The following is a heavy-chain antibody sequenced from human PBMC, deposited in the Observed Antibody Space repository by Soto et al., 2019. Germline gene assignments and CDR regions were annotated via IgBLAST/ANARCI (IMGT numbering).Heavy chain of an antibody. CDR3: ARESGYWSFDY. D-gene: IGHD3-22*01. CDR2: IKGDGSEK. Sequence: GGALTLSFEASGFTFSMYCMYWVLQAPEKGLEWVATIKGDGSEKYQLDSVKGRFTVSRDKAKDELYLQMSSLREEDKEVYYCARESGYWSFDYWSQGTLVTVSS. J-gene: IGHJ4*02. CDR1: GFTFSMYC. V-gene: IGHV3-7*01.